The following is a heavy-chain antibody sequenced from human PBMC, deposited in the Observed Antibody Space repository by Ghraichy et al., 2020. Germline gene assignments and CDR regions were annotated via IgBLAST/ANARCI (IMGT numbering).Heavy chain of an antibody. Sequence: GGSLRLSCAASGFTFNDYAMHWVRQAPGKGLEWVSGISWNSGTIGYADSVKDRFTISRDNAKYSLYLQMDSLRAEDTALYYCAKDRDYSDYSDTFDIWGQGTMVTVSS. V-gene: IGHV3-9*01. CDR1: GFTFNDYA. J-gene: IGHJ3*02. CDR2: ISWNSGTI. D-gene: IGHD4-11*01. CDR3: AKDRDYSDYSDTFDI.